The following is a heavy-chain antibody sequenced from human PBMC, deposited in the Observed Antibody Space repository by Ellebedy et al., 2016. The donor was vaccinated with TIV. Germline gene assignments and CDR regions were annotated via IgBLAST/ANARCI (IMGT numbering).Heavy chain of an antibody. CDR1: EFVFSSYA. V-gene: IGHV3-30-3*01. Sequence: GESLKISCAASEFVFSSYAMHWVRQPPGKGLEWLAVISYDGTNKYYADSVKGRLTISRDNSRNTPFLQVNSLRAEDTAVYYCAREDFPYDILTGYFGDWGQGTLVSVSS. CDR3: AREDFPYDILTGYFGD. D-gene: IGHD3-9*01. J-gene: IGHJ4*02. CDR2: ISYDGTNK.